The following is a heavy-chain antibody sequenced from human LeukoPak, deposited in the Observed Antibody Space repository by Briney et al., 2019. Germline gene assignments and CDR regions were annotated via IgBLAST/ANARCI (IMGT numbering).Heavy chain of an antibody. CDR3: ARGYCSSTSCYRYYMDV. CDR1: GGTFSSYA. Sequence: SVKVSCKASGGTFSSYAISWERQAPGQGLEWMGGIITIFGTANYAQKLQGRVRITTDESTSTAYMELSSLRSEDTGVYYCARGYCSSTSCYRYYMDVWGKGTTVTVSS. CDR2: IITIFGTA. D-gene: IGHD2-2*01. J-gene: IGHJ6*03. V-gene: IGHV1-69*05.